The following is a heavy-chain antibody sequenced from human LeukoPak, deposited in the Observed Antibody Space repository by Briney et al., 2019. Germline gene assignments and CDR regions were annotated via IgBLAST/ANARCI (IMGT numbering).Heavy chain of an antibody. V-gene: IGHV3-30*18. CDR2: ISDDGRNK. Sequence: QTGGSLRLSCAASGFSFISYGMHWVRQAPGKGLEWVGVISDDGRNKNYADSVKGRFTISRGNSKDTLYLQMNSLRDEDTAVYYCAKRPSDYGDYVTYFDYWGQGTLVTVSS. J-gene: IGHJ4*02. D-gene: IGHD4-17*01. CDR1: GFSFISYG. CDR3: AKRPSDYGDYVTYFDY.